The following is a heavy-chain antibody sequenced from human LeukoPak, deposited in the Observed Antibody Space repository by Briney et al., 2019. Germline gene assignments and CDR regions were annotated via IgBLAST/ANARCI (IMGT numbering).Heavy chain of an antibody. D-gene: IGHD5-24*01. Sequence: SETLSLTCTVSDYWSWIWQPPGKGLDWSGYIYYSGSTNYNPSLKSPVTISVDTSKNQFSLKLSSVTAADTAVYYCARGGGMGHYYYYMDVWGKGTTVTISS. V-gene: IGHV4-59*01. J-gene: IGHJ6*03. CDR3: ARGGGMGHYYYYMDV. CDR1: DY. CDR2: IYYSGST.